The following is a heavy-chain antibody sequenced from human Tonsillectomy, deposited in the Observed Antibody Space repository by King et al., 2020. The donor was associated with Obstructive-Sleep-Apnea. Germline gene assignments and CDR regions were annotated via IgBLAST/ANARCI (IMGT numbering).Heavy chain of an antibody. V-gene: IGHV3-48*04. CDR2: ISSSSSTI. CDR1: GFTFSSYS. Sequence: VQLVESGGGLVQPGGSLRLSCAASGFTFSSYSMNWVRPAPGKGLEWVSYISSSSSTIYYADSVKGRFTISRDNAKNSLYLQMNSLRAEDTAVYYCARVLGLDYWGQGTLVTVSS. J-gene: IGHJ4*02. D-gene: IGHD7-27*01. CDR3: ARVLGLDY.